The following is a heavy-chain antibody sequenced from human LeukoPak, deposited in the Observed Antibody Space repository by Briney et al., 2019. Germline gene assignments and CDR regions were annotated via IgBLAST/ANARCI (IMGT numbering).Heavy chain of an antibody. CDR2: IKRDGSEK. CDR1: GFTFSSYW. J-gene: IGHJ4*02. Sequence: PGGSLRLSCAASGFTFSSYWMSWVRQAPGKGLEWVANIKRDGSEKYYVDSVKGRFTISRDNAKNSLYLQMNSLRAEDTAVYYCGTTVTTGRRYWGQGTLVTVSS. V-gene: IGHV3-7*01. CDR3: GTTVTTGRRY. D-gene: IGHD4-17*01.